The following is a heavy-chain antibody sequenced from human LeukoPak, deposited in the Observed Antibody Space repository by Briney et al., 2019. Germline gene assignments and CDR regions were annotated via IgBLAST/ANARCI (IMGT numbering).Heavy chain of an antibody. CDR1: GFTFSSYA. V-gene: IGHV3-23*01. CDR2: ISGSGGST. CDR3: ANSGYYDSSAYYGSAFDI. J-gene: IGHJ3*02. Sequence: GGSLRLSCAASGFTFSSYAISWGRRAPGEGLEWVSTISGSGGSTYYADYVNGRFTISRDNSKNTLYLQMNSLRAEDTAIYYCANSGYYDSSAYYGSAFDIWGQGTVVTVSS. D-gene: IGHD3-22*01.